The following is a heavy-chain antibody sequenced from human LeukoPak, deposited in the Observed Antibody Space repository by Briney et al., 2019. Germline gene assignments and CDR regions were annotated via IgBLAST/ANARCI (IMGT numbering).Heavy chain of an antibody. CDR1: GFTVTSNF. CDR2: ISGSGGST. V-gene: IGHV3-23*01. Sequence: GGSLRLSCAASGFTVTSNFMSWVRQAPGRGLEWVSAISGSGGSTYYADSVKGRFTISRDNSKNTLYLQMNGLRAEDTAVYYCANNPGGRTYYFDYWGQGTLVTVSS. J-gene: IGHJ4*02. D-gene: IGHD4-23*01. CDR3: ANNPGGRTYYFDY.